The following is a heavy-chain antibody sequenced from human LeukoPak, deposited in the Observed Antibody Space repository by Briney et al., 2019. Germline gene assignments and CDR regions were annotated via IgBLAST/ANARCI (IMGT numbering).Heavy chain of an antibody. V-gene: IGHV4-34*01. CDR1: GVSFSGYY. CDR2: INHSGST. J-gene: IGHJ5*02. Sequence: PSETLSFTCAVYGVSFSGYYWSWIRQPPGKGLKWIGEINHSGSTNYNPSLKSRVTISVDPAKNQFSLKLSSVTAADTAVYYCARRAPGYQNIVVVTGQESWFDPWGQGTLVTVSS. CDR3: ARRAPGYQNIVVVTGQESWFDP. D-gene: IGHD2-21*02.